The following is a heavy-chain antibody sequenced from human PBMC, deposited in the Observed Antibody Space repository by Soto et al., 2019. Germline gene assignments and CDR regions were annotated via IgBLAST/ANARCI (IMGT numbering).Heavy chain of an antibody. CDR1: GYTFNTYG. V-gene: IGHV1-18*01. Sequence: ASVKVSCKTSGYTFNTYGINWVRQVPGQGLELMGWISAYDGKTTYAEKFQGRVTLTTDTSTSTAYMELRSLRSDDTAIYYCARDPHEFWTSYWFDPWGQGTPVTVS. J-gene: IGHJ5*02. CDR2: ISAYDGKT. D-gene: IGHD3-3*01. CDR3: ARDPHEFWTSYWFDP.